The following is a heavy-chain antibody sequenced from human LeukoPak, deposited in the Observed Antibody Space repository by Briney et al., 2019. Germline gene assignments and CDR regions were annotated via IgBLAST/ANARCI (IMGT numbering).Heavy chain of an antibody. Sequence: GASVKVSCKASGYTFTSYDINWVRQATGQGLEWVGWMNPNSGNTGYAQKFQGRVTMTRNTSISTAYMELSSLRSEDTAVYYCARGTGYCSGGSCYYQKNWFDPWGQGTLVTVSS. V-gene: IGHV1-8*01. J-gene: IGHJ5*02. CDR3: ARGTGYCSGGSCYYQKNWFDP. CDR1: GYTFTSYD. D-gene: IGHD2-15*01. CDR2: MNPNSGNT.